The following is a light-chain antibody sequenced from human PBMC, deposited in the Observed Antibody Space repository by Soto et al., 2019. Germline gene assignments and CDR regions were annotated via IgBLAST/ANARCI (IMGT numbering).Light chain of an antibody. CDR1: QSISSY. J-gene: IGKJ2*01. CDR2: DAS. Sequence: DVQMTQSPSSLSASVGDRVTITCRASQSISSYLNWYQQKPGKAPKLLLYDASSLQSGVPSRFSGSGSATDFTLTISSLQPEDFATYYCQQSYSTPLYSFGQGTKLEIK. V-gene: IGKV1-39*01. CDR3: QQSYSTPLYS.